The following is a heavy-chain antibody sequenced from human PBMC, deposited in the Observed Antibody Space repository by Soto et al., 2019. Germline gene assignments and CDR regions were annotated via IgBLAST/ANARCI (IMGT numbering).Heavy chain of an antibody. CDR1: GYTFSTYY. D-gene: IGHD3-16*01. CDR3: ARDGDNYDFDD. V-gene: IGHV1-46*01. CDR2: IRPSGGST. Sequence: ASVKVSCKASGYTFSTYYMHWVRQALGQGLEWMARIRPSGGSTIYAQKFQGRVTLTRDTSTSTVYMELSGLRSEDTALYYCARDGDNYDFDDWGQGTLVTVSS. J-gene: IGHJ4*02.